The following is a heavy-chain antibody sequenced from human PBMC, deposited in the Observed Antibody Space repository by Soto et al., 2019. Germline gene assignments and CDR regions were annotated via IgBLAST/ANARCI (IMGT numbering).Heavy chain of an antibody. D-gene: IGHD2-2*01. CDR3: VIFRIRSSSSDWPEWFXP. CDR1: GGSISNYY. J-gene: IGHJ5*02. V-gene: IGHV4-59*01. CDR2: IHYSGST. Sequence: SETLSLTCTVSGGSISNYYWSWIRQPPGKGLEWIGYIHYSGSTNYNPSLKSRVTITLDTSKNQFSLKLSYVTAADTDEYYFVIFRIRSSSSDWPEWFXPWGQGTLVTVSS.